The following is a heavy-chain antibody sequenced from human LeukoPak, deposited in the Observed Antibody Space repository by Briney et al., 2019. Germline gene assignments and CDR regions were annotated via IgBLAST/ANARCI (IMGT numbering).Heavy chain of an antibody. V-gene: IGHV1-18*01. CDR1: GYTFTSYG. Sequence: GASVKVSCKASGYTFTSYGISWVRQAPGQGLEWMGWISAYNGNTNYAQKLQGRVTMTTDTSTSTAYMELRSLRSDDTAVYYCARVNLRPIIKFFDYWGQGSLATVSS. D-gene: IGHD5-24*01. CDR2: ISAYNGNT. CDR3: ARVNLRPIIKFFDY. J-gene: IGHJ4*02.